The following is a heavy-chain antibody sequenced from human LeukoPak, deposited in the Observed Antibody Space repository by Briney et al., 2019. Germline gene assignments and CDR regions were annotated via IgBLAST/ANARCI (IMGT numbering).Heavy chain of an antibody. CDR3: ARSVLRGWALFDY. V-gene: IGHV4-39*07. Sequence: PSETLSLTCTVSGGSISSSTYYWGWIRQPPGKGLEWIGSISYSGRTYYNQSLKSRVTISVDTSKNQFSLKLSSVTAADTAVYYCARSVLRGWALFDYWGQGTLVTVSS. CDR1: GGSISSSTYY. J-gene: IGHJ4*02. CDR2: ISYSGRT. D-gene: IGHD6-19*01.